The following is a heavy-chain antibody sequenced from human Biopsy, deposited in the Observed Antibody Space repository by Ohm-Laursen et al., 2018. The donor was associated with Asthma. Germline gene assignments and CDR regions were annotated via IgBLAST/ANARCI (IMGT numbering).Heavy chain of an antibody. V-gene: IGHV1-2*06. D-gene: IGHD6-13*01. Sequence: GASVKVSCKTSGYPFIGYHIHWMRQAPGQRLEWMGRINPNSGATNYAQKFQGRVTMTRDTSISTAYMEVSRLRSDDTAVYYCARGQKSAGDRWFDPWGQGTLVTVSS. CDR1: GYPFIGYH. CDR3: ARGQKSAGDRWFDP. CDR2: INPNSGAT. J-gene: IGHJ5*02.